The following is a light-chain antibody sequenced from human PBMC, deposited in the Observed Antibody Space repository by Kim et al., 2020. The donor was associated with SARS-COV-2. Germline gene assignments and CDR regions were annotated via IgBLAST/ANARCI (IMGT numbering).Light chain of an antibody. V-gene: IGLV3-1*01. CDR1: KLGDKY. CDR3: QAWDSSTAVV. Sequence: VSPGPPASITGSGDKLGDKYACWYQQQPGQSPGLVIYQDSKRPSGIPERFSGSNSGNTATLTIGGTQAMDEADYYCQAWDSSTAVVFGGGTQLTVL. CDR2: QDS. J-gene: IGLJ2*01.